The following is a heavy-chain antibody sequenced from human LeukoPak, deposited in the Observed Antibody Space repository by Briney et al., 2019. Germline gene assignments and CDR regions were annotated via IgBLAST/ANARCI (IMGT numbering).Heavy chain of an antibody. D-gene: IGHD6-19*01. CDR2: INHSGST. Sequence: PSETLSLTCAVYGGSFSGYYWSWIRQPPGEGLEWIGEINHSGSTNYNPSLKSRVTISVDTSKNQFSLKLSSVTAADTAVYYCARGPNHSSGWFHWGQGTLVTVSS. V-gene: IGHV4-34*01. CDR3: ARGPNHSSGWFH. J-gene: IGHJ4*02. CDR1: GGSFSGYY.